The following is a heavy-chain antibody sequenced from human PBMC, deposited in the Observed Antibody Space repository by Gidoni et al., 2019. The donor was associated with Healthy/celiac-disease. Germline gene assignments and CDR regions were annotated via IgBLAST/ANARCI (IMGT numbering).Heavy chain of an antibody. V-gene: IGHV3-21*01. CDR1: GFTFSSYS. D-gene: IGHD6-13*01. CDR3: ARIERVGIAAAAQMNYYYGMDV. Sequence: EVQLVESGGGLVKPGGSLRLSCAASGFTFSSYSLNWFRQAPGKGLEWLSSISSSSSYIYYEDSVKGRFTISRDNAKNSLYLQMNSLRAEDTAVYYCARIERVGIAAAAQMNYYYGMDVWGQGTTVTVSS. CDR2: ISSSSSYI. J-gene: IGHJ6*02.